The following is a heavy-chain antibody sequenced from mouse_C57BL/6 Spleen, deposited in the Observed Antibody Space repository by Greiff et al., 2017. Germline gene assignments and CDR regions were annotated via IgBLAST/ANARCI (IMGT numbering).Heavy chain of an antibody. CDR3: AILGGVSSYWYFDG. CDR1: GYTFTSYW. V-gene: IGHV1-74*01. CDR2: IHPSDSET. D-gene: IGHD3-1*01. J-gene: IGHJ1*03. Sequence: VQLLQSGAELVKPGASVKVSCTASGYTFTSYWMHWVKQRPGQGLEWIGRIHPSDSETNYNQKFKGKATLTVDKSSSTAYMQISSLTSEDSAVYYGAILGGVSSYWYFDGWGTRITVADSS.